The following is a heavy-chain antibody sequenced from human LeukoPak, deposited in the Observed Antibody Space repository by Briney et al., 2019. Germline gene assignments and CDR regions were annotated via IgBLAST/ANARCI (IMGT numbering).Heavy chain of an antibody. J-gene: IGHJ5*02. V-gene: IGHV4-4*07. CDR3: ARGPTMVRGVRTKWFDP. D-gene: IGHD3-10*01. CDR1: GGSISSYH. Sequence: SETLSLTCTVSGGSISSYHWSWIRQPAGKGLEWIGRIYTSGSTNYNPSLKSRVTTSVDTSKNQFSLKLSSVIAADTAVYYCARGPTMVRGVRTKWFDPWGQGTLVTVSS. CDR2: IYTSGST.